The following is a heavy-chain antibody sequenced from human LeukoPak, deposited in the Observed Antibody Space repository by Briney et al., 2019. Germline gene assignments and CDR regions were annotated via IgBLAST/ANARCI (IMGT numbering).Heavy chain of an antibody. V-gene: IGHV3-21*01. J-gene: IGHJ4*02. CDR3: AKFANSGSYYFDY. D-gene: IGHD1-26*01. CDR1: GFTFSSYS. Sequence: PGGSLRLSCAASGFTFSSYSMNWGREAPGKGLEWVSSISSSSSYIYYADSVKGRFTISRDNAKNSLYLQMNSLRAEDTAVCYCAKFANSGSYYFDYWGQGTLVTVSS. CDR2: ISSSSSYI.